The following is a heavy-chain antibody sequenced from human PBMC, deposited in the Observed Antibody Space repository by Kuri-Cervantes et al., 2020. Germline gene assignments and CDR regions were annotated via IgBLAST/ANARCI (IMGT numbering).Heavy chain of an antibody. J-gene: IGHJ4*02. CDR2: ISSSGNNI. CDR3: VRGRYMYEY. D-gene: IGHD1-14*01. CDR1: GFTFSDYH. V-gene: IGHV3-11*04. Sequence: GGSLRLSCAISGFTFSDYHMSWIRQAPGKGLEWVSSISSSGNNIDYANSVKGRFTISRDNAKNSLYLQMNSLRGEDTAVYYCVRGRYMYEYWGQGTLVTVSS.